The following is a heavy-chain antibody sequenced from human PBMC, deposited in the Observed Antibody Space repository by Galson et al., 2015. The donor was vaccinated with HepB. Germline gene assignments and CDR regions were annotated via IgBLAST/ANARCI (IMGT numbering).Heavy chain of an antibody. CDR1: GFSLSTSGMC. J-gene: IGHJ4*02. CDR3: ARSRDGYNPVDY. V-gene: IGHV2-70*01. D-gene: IGHD5-24*01. Sequence: PALVKPTQTLTLTCTFSGFSLSTSGMCVSWIRRPPGKALEWLALIDWDDDKYYSTSLKTRLTISKDTSKNQVVLTMTNMDPVDTATYYCARSRDGYNPVDYWGQGTLVTVSS. CDR2: IDWDDDK.